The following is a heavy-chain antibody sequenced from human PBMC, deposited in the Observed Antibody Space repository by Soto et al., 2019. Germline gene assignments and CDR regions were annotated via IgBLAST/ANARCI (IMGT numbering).Heavy chain of an antibody. CDR3: ARHGFYGDYSSNYFDP. D-gene: IGHD4-17*01. CDR2: VYPSDSDV. J-gene: IGHJ5*02. V-gene: IGHV5-51*01. Sequence: PGESLKISCQGTGYRFSSSWIGGVRQKPGKGLEWLGNVYPSDSDVRDSPAFQGQVTISADKSISTAYLQWSSLKASDTAIYYCARHGFYGDYSSNYFDPGGQGTLVTVSS. CDR1: GYRFSSSW.